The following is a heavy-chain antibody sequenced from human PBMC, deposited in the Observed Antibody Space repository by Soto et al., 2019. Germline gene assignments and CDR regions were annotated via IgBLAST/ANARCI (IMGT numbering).Heavy chain of an antibody. CDR1: GFTFSSYA. Sequence: GGSPRLSCAASGFTFSSYAMHWVRQAPGKGLEWVAVISYDGSNKYYADSVKGRFTISRDNSKNTLYLQMNSLRAEDTAVYYCARVWRSGWFFDYWGQGTLVTVSS. V-gene: IGHV3-30-3*01. CDR3: ARVWRSGWFFDY. CDR2: ISYDGSNK. D-gene: IGHD6-19*01. J-gene: IGHJ4*02.